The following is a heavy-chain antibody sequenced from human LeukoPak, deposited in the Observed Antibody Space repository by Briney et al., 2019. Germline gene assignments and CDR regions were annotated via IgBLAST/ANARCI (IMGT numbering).Heavy chain of an antibody. CDR1: GGSISSSSYY. CDR2: INHSGST. D-gene: IGHD6-13*01. J-gene: IGHJ5*02. Sequence: ASETLSLTCTVSGGSISSSSYYWSWIRQPPGKGLEWIGEINHSGSTNYNPSLKSRVTISVDTSKNQFSLKLSSVTAADTAVYYCASRDRYSSSWYAKGNWFDPWGQGTLVTVSS. V-gene: IGHV4-39*07. CDR3: ASRDRYSSSWYAKGNWFDP.